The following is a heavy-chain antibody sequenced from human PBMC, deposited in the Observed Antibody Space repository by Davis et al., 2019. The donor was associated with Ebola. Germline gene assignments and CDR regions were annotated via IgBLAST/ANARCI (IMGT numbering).Heavy chain of an antibody. Sequence: AASVKVSCKASGGTFSTYAINWVRQAPAQGLEWMGRIIPILDTPNYAQKFKGRVTITADESTNTAYMELSSPRSEATAVYYCARRPSAVTGTILHGMDVWGQGTTVSVSS. CDR2: IIPILDTP. V-gene: IGHV1-69*13. CDR3: ARRPSAVTGTILHGMDV. D-gene: IGHD6-19*01. J-gene: IGHJ6*02. CDR1: GGTFSTYA.